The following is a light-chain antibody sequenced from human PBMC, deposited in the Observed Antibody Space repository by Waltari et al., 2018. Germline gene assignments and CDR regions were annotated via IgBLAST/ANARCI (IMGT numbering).Light chain of an antibody. CDR2: TSN. J-gene: IGLJ1*01. CDR1: NSNIGSTI. V-gene: IGLV1-44*01. Sequence: QSVLTQPPSASGPPGQRVTISCSGSNSNIGSTIVNWYQHVPGTAPKVVIHTSNQRASGVPDRFSGSRSGTSASLAISGLRSEDEADYFCGAWDDSLNGYVFGTGTKVTVL. CDR3: GAWDDSLNGYV.